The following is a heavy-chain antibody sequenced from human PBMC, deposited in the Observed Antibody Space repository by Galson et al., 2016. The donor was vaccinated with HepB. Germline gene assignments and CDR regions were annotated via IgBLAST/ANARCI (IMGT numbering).Heavy chain of an antibody. D-gene: IGHD2-2*01. V-gene: IGHV1-18*01. CDR2: ISPYNGNT. CDR1: GYTFTTYG. Sequence: SVKVSCKASGYTFTTYGFSWVRQAPGQGLEWMAWISPYNGNTDYAQNLQGRVTVTTDTSTRTAYMELRSLRSDDTAVYYCARTYCSSSICQKANYYYGVDVWGQGTTVIVSS. J-gene: IGHJ6*02. CDR3: ARTYCSSSICQKANYYYGVDV.